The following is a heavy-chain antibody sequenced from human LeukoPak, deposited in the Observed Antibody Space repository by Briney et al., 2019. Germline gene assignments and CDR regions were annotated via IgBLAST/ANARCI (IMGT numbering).Heavy chain of an antibody. J-gene: IGHJ6*02. CDR3: ASSHGSSSWYGGYYYGMDV. D-gene: IGHD6-13*01. V-gene: IGHV1-69*13. CDR2: IIPIFGTA. Sequence: ASVKVSCKASGYTFTGYYMHWVRQAPGQGLEWMGGIIPIFGTANYAQKFQGRVTITADESTSTAYMELSSLRSEDTAVYYCASSHGSSSWYGGYYYGMDVWGQGTTVTVSS. CDR1: GYTFTGYY.